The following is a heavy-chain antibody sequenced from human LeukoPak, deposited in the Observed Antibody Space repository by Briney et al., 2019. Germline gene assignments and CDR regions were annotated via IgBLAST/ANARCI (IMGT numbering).Heavy chain of an antibody. Sequence: PGGSLRLSCAASGFTFSSYGMHWVRQAPGKGLEWVSYISSSSGTIYYADSVKGRFTISRDNAKNSLYLQMNSLRAEDTAVYYCARDLKIAAAGSIYYGMDVWGQGTTVTVSS. CDR3: ARDLKIAAAGSIYYGMDV. CDR2: ISSSSGTI. D-gene: IGHD6-13*01. CDR1: GFTFSSYG. V-gene: IGHV3-48*01. J-gene: IGHJ6*02.